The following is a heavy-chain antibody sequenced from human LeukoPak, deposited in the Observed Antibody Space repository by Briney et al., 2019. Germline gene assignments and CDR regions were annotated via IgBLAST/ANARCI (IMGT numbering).Heavy chain of an antibody. V-gene: IGHV4-4*07. D-gene: IGHD3-22*01. J-gene: IGHJ6*03. Sequence: SETPSLTCTVSGGSISSYYWSWIRQPAGKGLEWIGRIYTSGSTNYNPSLKSRVTMSVDTSKNQFSLKLSSVTAADTAVYYCARVSDDSSGYYYYYYMDVWGKGTTVTVSS. CDR3: ARVSDDSSGYYYYYYMDV. CDR1: GGSISSYY. CDR2: IYTSGST.